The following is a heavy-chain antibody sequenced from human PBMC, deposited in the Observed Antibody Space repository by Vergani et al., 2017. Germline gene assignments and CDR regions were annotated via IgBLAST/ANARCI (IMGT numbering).Heavy chain of an antibody. CDR3: ARVRVYCSGGSCYLFIDY. CDR2: ISSSSSTI. D-gene: IGHD2-15*01. J-gene: IGHJ4*02. CDR1: GFTFSSYS. Sequence: EVQLVESGGGLVQPGGSLRLSCAASGFTFSSYSMNWVRQAPGKGLEWVSYISSSSSTIYYADSVKGRFTISRDKAKNSLYLQMNSLRAEDTAVYYCARVRVYCSGGSCYLFIDYWGQGTLVTVSS. V-gene: IGHV3-48*01.